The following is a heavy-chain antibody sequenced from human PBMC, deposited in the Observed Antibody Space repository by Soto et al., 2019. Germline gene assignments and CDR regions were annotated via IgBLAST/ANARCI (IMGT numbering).Heavy chain of an antibody. D-gene: IGHD1-7*01. CDR3: ARGGIIGTAPDY. CDR2: IFPGDSDT. V-gene: IGHV5-51*01. CDR1: GYDFGAYC. J-gene: IGHJ4*02. Sequence: GESLKICCHCSGYDFGAYCIGLVRQMPGKGLDWMGIIFPGDSDTRYRPSFQGQVTISADRSINTAYLQWSSLKASDTAMYFCARGGIIGTAPDYWGQGTQVTVSS.